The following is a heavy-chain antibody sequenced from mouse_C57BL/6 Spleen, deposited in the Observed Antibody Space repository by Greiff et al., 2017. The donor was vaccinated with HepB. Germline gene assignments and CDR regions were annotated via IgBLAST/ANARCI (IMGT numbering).Heavy chain of an antibody. CDR3: TRKGILRGYFDV. Sequence: EVKLVESGEGLVKPGGSLKLSCAASGFTFSSYAMSWVRQTPEKRLEWVAYISSGGDYIYYADTVKGRFTISRDNARNTLYLQMSSLKSEDTAMYYCTRKGILRGYFDVWGTGTTVTVSS. J-gene: IGHJ1*03. CDR1: GFTFSSYA. CDR2: ISSGGDYI. D-gene: IGHD1-1*01. V-gene: IGHV5-9-1*02.